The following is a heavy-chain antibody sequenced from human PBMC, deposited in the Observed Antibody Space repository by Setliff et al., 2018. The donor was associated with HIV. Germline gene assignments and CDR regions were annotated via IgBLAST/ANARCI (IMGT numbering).Heavy chain of an antibody. CDR2: ISSNGGDK. CDR1: GFSFYIYE. V-gene: IGHV3-48*03. D-gene: IGHD2-8*02. J-gene: IGHJ4*02. CDR3: ARSPPGVRIHWWNWFDF. Sequence: VGSLRLSCAASGFSFYIYEMSWVRQVPGKGLEWVAYISSNGGDKYYADSVRGRFTLSRDNAMNSLSLEMNSLRAEDTALYYCARSPPGVRIHWWNWFDFWGQGALVTVSS.